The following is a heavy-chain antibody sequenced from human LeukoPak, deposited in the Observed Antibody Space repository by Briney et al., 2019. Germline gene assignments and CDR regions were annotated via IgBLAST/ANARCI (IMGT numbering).Heavy chain of an antibody. J-gene: IGHJ4*02. CDR2: ICSRSNTI. V-gene: IGHV3-48*01. Sequence: GGSLRLSCAASGFTFSSYSMNWVRQAPGKGLEWVSYICSRSNTIYYADSVKGRFTVSRDNAKNSLYLQMNSLRAEDTALYYCARVGCSSTSCPADYWGQGTLVTVSS. CDR1: GFTFSSYS. D-gene: IGHD2-2*01. CDR3: ARVGCSSTSCPADY.